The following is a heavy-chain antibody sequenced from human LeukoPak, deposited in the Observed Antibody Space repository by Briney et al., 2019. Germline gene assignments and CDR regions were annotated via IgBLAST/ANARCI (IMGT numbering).Heavy chain of an antibody. Sequence: TGGSLRLSCAASGFTFDDYGMRWARQAPGKGLEWVSGINWNGGSTGYADSVKGRFTISRDNAKNSLYLQMNSLRAEDTALYHCARAPVSGSYYVQYYYYGMDVWGQGTTVTVSS. J-gene: IGHJ6*02. D-gene: IGHD1-26*01. CDR2: INWNGGST. CDR1: GFTFDDYG. V-gene: IGHV3-20*01. CDR3: ARAPVSGSYYVQYYYYGMDV.